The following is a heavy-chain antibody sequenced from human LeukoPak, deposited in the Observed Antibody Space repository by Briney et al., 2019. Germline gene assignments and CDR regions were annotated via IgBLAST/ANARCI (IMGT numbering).Heavy chain of an antibody. J-gene: IGHJ3*02. CDR3: ARDHCGTSYYGAGDAFEI. V-gene: IGHV3-48*04. CDR2: ISSRSSTV. Sequence: PGGSLRLPCASSGVTFRTYSMNWLPQAPGEGRECVAYISSRSSTVFYEYSAKSRYTISRDNDKNSLYLQMNSLRAEETAVYYCARDHCGTSYYGAGDAFEIWGQGTMVTVSS. D-gene: IGHD2-2*01. CDR1: GVTFRTYS.